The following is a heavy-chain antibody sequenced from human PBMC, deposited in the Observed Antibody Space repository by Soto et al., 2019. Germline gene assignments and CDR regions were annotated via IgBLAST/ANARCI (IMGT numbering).Heavy chain of an antibody. Sequence: QAQLQQWGAGLLKPSETLSLTCAVYGGPFSGYYWSWIRQPPGKGLEWLGEINDSGRTNYNPSLKSRVTISVDTSKNQFSLKLSSVNAADMAVYYCARGRTVATYSRYWDSGWYFDLWGRGTLVTVS. CDR2: INDSGRT. J-gene: IGHJ2*01. D-gene: IGHD6-13*01. CDR3: ARGRTVATYSRYWDSGWYFDL. CDR1: GGPFSGYY. V-gene: IGHV4-34*01.